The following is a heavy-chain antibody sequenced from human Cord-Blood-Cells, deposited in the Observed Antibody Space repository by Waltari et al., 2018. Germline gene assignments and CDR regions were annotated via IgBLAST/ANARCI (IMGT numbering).Heavy chain of an antibody. CDR3: ATWAIAARYYYYYGMDV. CDR2: FDPEDGET. D-gene: IGHD6-6*01. J-gene: IGHJ6*02. V-gene: IGHV1-24*01. Sequence: SCKVSGYTLTELSMHWVRQAPGKGLEWMGGFDPEDGETIYAQKFQGRVTMTEDTSTDTAYMELSSLRSEDTAVYYCATWAIAARYYYYYGMDVWGQGTTVTVSS. CDR1: GYTLTELS.